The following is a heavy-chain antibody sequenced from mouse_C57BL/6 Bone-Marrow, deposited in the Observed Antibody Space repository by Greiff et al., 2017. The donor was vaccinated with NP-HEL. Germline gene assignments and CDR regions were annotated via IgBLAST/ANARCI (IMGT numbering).Heavy chain of an antibody. CDR1: GFTFSDYY. Sequence: EVNVVESGGGLVQPGGSLKLSCAASGFTFSDYYMYWVRQTPEKRLEWVAYISNGGGSTYYPDTVKGRFTISRDNAKNTLYLQMSRLKSEDTAMYYCARRDGNYEGVSYAMDYWGQGTSVTVSS. D-gene: IGHD2-1*01. J-gene: IGHJ4*01. CDR3: ARRDGNYEGVSYAMDY. CDR2: ISNGGGST. V-gene: IGHV5-12*01.